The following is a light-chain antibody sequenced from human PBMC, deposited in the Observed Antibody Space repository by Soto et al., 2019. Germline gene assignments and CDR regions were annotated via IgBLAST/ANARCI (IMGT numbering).Light chain of an antibody. J-gene: IGKJ4*01. CDR2: ASS. CDR3: QQYDKYSLT. Sequence: DIQMTQSPSSLSASVGDRVTITCRASESISVYLNWYHQKPGKAPRFLIYASSTLQSGVPSRFSGSGSGTEFTLIISSLQPDDFATYYCQQYDKYSLTFGGGTKVDIK. V-gene: IGKV1-39*01. CDR1: ESISVY.